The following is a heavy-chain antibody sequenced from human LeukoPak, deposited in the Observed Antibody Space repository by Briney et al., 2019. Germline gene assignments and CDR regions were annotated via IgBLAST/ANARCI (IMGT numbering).Heavy chain of an antibody. J-gene: IGHJ4*02. Sequence: SQTLSLTCDISGDSVSGDSSTWNWIRQSPSRGLEWLARTYYRSKWYYDYAISVKSRITIRPDTSKNQLSLQLNYVTPEDTAVYYCVRAPHDLGLDSWGQGTLVTVTS. CDR3: VRAPHDLGLDS. CDR1: GDSVSGDSST. D-gene: IGHD7-27*01. V-gene: IGHV6-1*01. CDR2: TYYRSKWYY.